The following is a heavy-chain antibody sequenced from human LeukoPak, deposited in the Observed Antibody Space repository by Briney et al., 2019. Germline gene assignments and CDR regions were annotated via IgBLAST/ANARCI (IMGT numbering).Heavy chain of an antibody. CDR1: GFTFNLYA. Sequence: PGGSLRLSCAASGFTFNLYAMHWVRQAPGKGLEWVAVMSYDGSKKYYTDSVKGRFTISRDNSKNTLYVLINDLRPEDTAVYYCARGDHYYDSSAFIDYWGQGTLVTVSS. V-gene: IGHV3-30*04. J-gene: IGHJ4*02. CDR2: MSYDGSKK. D-gene: IGHD3-22*01. CDR3: ARGDHYYDSSAFIDY.